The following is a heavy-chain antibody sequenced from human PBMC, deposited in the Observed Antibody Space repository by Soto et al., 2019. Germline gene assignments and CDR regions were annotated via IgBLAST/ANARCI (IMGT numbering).Heavy chain of an antibody. CDR3: AHRRYYGSGAFFDD. V-gene: IGHV2-5*01. Sequence: QITLKDSGPTLVSPTQTLTLTCTFSGLPLSGSRVGVAWIRQAPGKALEWLALIYWNDDRHYSPSLRSRLSITKDTSNNQVVLTMTNVDPVDTATYYCAHRRYYGSGAFFDDWGQGTLVTVSS. D-gene: IGHD3-10*01. CDR2: IYWNDDR. CDR1: GLPLSGSRVG. J-gene: IGHJ4*02.